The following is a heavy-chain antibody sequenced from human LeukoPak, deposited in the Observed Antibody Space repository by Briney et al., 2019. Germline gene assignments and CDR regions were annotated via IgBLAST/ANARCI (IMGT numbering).Heavy chain of an antibody. V-gene: IGHV3-74*01. Sequence: AGGSLRLSCAASGFTFSDYWMHWVRQAPGKGLMWVSRTNKEGTGTTYADSVRGRFTISRDNAKNTQLLQVNSLRAEDTGVYYCAREMGSSSYVLDVWGQGTMVTVSS. CDR1: GFTFSDYW. J-gene: IGHJ3*01. CDR3: AREMGSSSYVLDV. D-gene: IGHD2-2*01. CDR2: TNKEGTGT.